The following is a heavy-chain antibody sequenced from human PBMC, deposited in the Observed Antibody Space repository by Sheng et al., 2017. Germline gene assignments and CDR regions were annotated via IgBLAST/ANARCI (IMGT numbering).Heavy chain of an antibody. V-gene: IGHV1-2*06. CDR3: ARDGRYFDWLLSYFDY. Sequence: QVQLVQSGAEMKKPGASVKVSCKASGYTFTGYYMHWVRQAPGQGLEWMGRINPNSGGTNYAQKFQGRVTMTRDTSISTAYMELSRLRSDDTAVYYCARDGRYFDWLLSYFDYWGQGTLVTRLL. CDR1: GYTFTGYY. CDR2: INPNSGGT. D-gene: IGHD3-9*01. J-gene: IGHJ4*02.